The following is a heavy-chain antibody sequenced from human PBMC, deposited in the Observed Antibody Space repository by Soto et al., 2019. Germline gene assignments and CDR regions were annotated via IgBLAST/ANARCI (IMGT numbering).Heavy chain of an antibody. Sequence: SETLSLTCAVYGGSFSGYYWSWIRQPPGKGLEWIGEINHSGSTNYNPSLKSRGTISVDTSKNQFSLKLSSVTAADTAVYYCARRRYQLLAIDYWGQGTLVTVSS. J-gene: IGHJ4*02. V-gene: IGHV4-34*01. CDR1: GGSFSGYY. D-gene: IGHD2-2*01. CDR2: INHSGST. CDR3: ARRRYQLLAIDY.